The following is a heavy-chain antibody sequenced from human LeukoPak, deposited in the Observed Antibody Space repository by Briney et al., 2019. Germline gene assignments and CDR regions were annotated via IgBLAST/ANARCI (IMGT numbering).Heavy chain of an antibody. CDR1: GGSISSYY. Sequence: SETLSLTCTVSGGSISSYYWSWIRQPAGKGLEWIGRIYTSGSTNYNPSLKSRVTMSVDTSKNQFSLKLSSVTAADTAVYYCARVLRYCSGGSCYRGSSIWFDPWGQGTLVTVSS. D-gene: IGHD2-15*01. CDR3: ARVLRYCSGGSCYRGSSIWFDP. V-gene: IGHV4-4*07. J-gene: IGHJ5*02. CDR2: IYTSGST.